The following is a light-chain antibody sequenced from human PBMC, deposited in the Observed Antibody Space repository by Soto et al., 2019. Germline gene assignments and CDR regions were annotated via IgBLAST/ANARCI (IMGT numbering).Light chain of an antibody. CDR2: GAS. J-gene: IGKJ2*01. V-gene: IGKV3D-15*01. CDR1: QSVSSS. CDR3: QQYSNPYT. Sequence: EIVMTQSPATLSVSPGERATLSCRASQSVSSSLAWYPHKPGQAPRRLLYGASIRATGIPGRFRGSGSGTEFTLTISRLQSEDFAAYDCQQYSNPYTFGQGTKLEIK.